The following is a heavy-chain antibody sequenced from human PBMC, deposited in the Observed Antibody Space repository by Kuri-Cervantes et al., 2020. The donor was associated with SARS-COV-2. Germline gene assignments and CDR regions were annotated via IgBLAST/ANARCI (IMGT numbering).Heavy chain of an antibody. CDR3: ARTVTGSGEQWQHDY. V-gene: IGHV3-30-3*01. D-gene: IGHD6-19*01. CDR1: GFTFSSYA. Sequence: SLKISCAASGFTFSSYAMHWVRQAPGKGLEWVAVISYDGSNKYYADSVKGRFTISRDNAKNSLYLQMNSLRAEDTAVYYCARTVTGSGEQWQHDYWGQGTLVTVSS. CDR2: ISYDGSNK. J-gene: IGHJ4*02.